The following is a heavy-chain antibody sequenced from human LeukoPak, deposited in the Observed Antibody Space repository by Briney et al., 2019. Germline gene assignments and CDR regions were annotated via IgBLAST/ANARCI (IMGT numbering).Heavy chain of an antibody. D-gene: IGHD2/OR15-2a*01. CDR3: AKPPYLWPGGYFDY. CDR1: GFTFSSYG. V-gene: IGHV3-30*18. Sequence: GGSXXLPCAASGFTFSSYGMXXVRQAPGKXXXXXXVISYDGSNKYYADSVXXXFXXXRDNSKNTLYLEMNSLRAXDTAVYYCAKPPYLWPGGYFDYWGQGTLVTVSS. J-gene: IGHJ4*02. CDR2: ISYDGSNK.